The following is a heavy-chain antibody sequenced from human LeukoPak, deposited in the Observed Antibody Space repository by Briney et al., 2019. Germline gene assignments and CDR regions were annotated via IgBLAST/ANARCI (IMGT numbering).Heavy chain of an antibody. CDR1: GGSISSYY. V-gene: IGHV4-4*07. Sequence: PSETLSLTCTVSGGSISSYYWSWIRQPAGKGLEWIGRIYTSGSTNYNPSLKSRVTISVDRSKNQFSLKLSSVTAADTAVYYCARFKRAGGWSYFDYWGQGTLVTVSS. J-gene: IGHJ4*02. CDR3: ARFKRAGGWSYFDY. CDR2: IYTSGST. D-gene: IGHD6-19*01.